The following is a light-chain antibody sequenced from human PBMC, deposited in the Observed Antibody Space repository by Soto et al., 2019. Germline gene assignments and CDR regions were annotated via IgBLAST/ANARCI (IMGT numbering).Light chain of an antibody. CDR2: RNN. V-gene: IGLV1-47*01. CDR1: SSNIGSNY. Sequence: QSVLTQPPSASGTPGQRVTISCSGSSSNIGSNYVYWYQQLPGTAPKLLIYRNNQQPSGVPDRFSGSKSGTSASLAISGLRSEDEADYYCAAWDDSLSGRYVFGTGTKVPS. CDR3: AAWDDSLSGRYV. J-gene: IGLJ1*01.